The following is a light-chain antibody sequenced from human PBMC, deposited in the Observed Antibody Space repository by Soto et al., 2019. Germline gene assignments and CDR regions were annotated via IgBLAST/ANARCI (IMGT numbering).Light chain of an antibody. V-gene: IGLV2-14*01. CDR3: SSYTSIVTLV. J-gene: IGLJ2*01. Sequence: QSVLTQPASVSRSPGQSITISCTGTSSDVGCYNYVPWYQQHPGKAPKLIIYEVAHRPSGVSDRFSGSKSGNTASLTISGLQADDEADYYCSSYTSIVTLVFGGGTKVTVL. CDR1: SSDVGCYNY. CDR2: EVA.